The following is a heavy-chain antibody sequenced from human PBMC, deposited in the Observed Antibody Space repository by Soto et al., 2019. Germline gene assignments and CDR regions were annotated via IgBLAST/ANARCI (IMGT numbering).Heavy chain of an antibody. D-gene: IGHD3-22*01. Sequence: ASVNVSCKPSGYTLTSYCISWVRQAPGQGLECMGWISAYNGNTNYAQKLQGRVTMTTDTSTSTAYMELRSLRSDDTAVYYCARDRLPTYYYDSSGYKGRMDVWGQGTTVTVSS. CDR3: ARDRLPTYYYDSSGYKGRMDV. J-gene: IGHJ6*02. CDR1: GYTLTSYC. CDR2: ISAYNGNT. V-gene: IGHV1-18*04.